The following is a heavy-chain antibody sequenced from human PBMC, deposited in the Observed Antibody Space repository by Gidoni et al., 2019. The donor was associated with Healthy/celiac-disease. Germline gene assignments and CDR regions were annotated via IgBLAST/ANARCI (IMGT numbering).Heavy chain of an antibody. CDR3: ARGRMIRHWFDP. Sequence: QVQLQESGPGLVKPSETLSLTCTVSGGSISSYYWCWIRKPAGKGLEWLGRIYTRGSTNYHPSLKSRVTMSVDTSKNQFSLKLSSVTAADTAVYYCARGRMIRHWFDPWGQGTLVTVSS. CDR1: GGSISSYY. CDR2: IYTRGST. J-gene: IGHJ5*02. V-gene: IGHV4-4*07. D-gene: IGHD3-22*01.